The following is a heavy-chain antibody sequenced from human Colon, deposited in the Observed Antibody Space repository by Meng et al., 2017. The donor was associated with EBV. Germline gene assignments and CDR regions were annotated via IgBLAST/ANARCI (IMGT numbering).Heavy chain of an antibody. CDR3: ARGGNFDP. Sequence: QLQVCQVGSELTMPGVSVTCSCNAFRYTFKTFTINWVRQAHGRGLEWMGWISTNTGTPTYTQGFTGRFVFSLDTSVSTAYLQISSLKAEDTAVYYCARGGNFDPWGQGTLVTVSS. CDR1: RYTFKTFT. CDR2: ISTNTGTP. D-gene: IGHD2/OR15-2a*01. V-gene: IGHV7-4-1*02. J-gene: IGHJ5*02.